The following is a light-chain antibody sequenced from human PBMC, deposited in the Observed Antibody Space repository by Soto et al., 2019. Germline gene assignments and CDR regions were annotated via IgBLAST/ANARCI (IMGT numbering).Light chain of an antibody. Sequence: QSVLTQPASVSGSPGQSITISCTGTSSDVGGYNYVSWYQQHPGKAPKFLIYEISNRPSGVSNRFSGSKSGNTASLTISGLQAEDEADYYFSSYTSTNTGVFGGGTKLTVL. CDR3: SSYTSTNTGV. J-gene: IGLJ3*02. V-gene: IGLV2-14*01. CDR1: SSDVGGYNY. CDR2: EIS.